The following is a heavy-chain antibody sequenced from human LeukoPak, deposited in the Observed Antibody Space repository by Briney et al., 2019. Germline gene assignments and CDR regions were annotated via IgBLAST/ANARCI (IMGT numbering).Heavy chain of an antibody. CDR1: GGSISSYY. J-gene: IGHJ4*02. V-gene: IGHV4-59*01. Sequence: PSETLSLTCTVSGGSISSYYWSWIRQPPGKGLEWIGYIYYSGSTNYNPSLKSRVTISVDTSKNQFSLKLSSVTAADTAVYYCARGVETYYDILTANRYFDYWGQGTLVIVSS. D-gene: IGHD3-9*01. CDR3: ARGVETYYDILTANRYFDY. CDR2: IYYSGST.